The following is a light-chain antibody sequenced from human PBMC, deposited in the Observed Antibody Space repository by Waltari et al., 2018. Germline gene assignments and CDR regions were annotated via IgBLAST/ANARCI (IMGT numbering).Light chain of an antibody. CDR2: AVS. Sequence: QSALTQPPSVSGSPGQSITISCTGPSRDIGHHTPASRYQQPPGKVPNLIIYAVSTRPSGVSHRFSGSTSGNSASLTISGLQPDDEAGYYCSSFTTRRTWVFGGGTKLTVL. CDR1: SRDIGHHTP. CDR3: SSFTTRRTWV. V-gene: IGLV2-14*01. J-gene: IGLJ3*02.